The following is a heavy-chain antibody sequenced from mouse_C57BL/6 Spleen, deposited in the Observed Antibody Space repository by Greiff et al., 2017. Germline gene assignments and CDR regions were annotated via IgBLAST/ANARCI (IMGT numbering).Heavy chain of an antibody. Sequence: QVKLQQSGAELMKPGDSVKLSCKATGYTFTGYWIEWVKQRPGHGLEWIGEILPGSGSTYYNENFKGKATFTDDTSSNTAYMQLSRLTTEDSAIYYCARLRCDSSAYWFAYWGQGTLVTVSA. CDR3: ARLRCDSSAYWFAY. V-gene: IGHV1-9*01. J-gene: IGHJ3*01. CDR1: GYTFTGYW. CDR2: ILPGSGST. D-gene: IGHD3-2*02.